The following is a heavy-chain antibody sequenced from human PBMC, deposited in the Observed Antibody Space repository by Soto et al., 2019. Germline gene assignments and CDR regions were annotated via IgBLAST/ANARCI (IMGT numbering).Heavy chain of an antibody. CDR2: INPSGGST. D-gene: IGHD6-13*01. CDR3: ARSSTAIAAAGTEAFDI. CDR1: GYTFTSYY. J-gene: IGHJ3*02. V-gene: IGHV1-46*03. Sequence: ASVKVSCKASGYTFTSYYMHCVRQAPGQGLEWMGIINPSGGSTSYAQKFQGRVTMTRDTSTSTVYMEICSLRSGDTAVYYCARSSTAIAAAGTEAFDIWGQGAMVTVSS.